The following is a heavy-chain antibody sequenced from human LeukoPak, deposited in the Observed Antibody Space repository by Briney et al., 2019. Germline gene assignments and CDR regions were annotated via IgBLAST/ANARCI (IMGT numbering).Heavy chain of an antibody. CDR2: INHSGST. Sequence: SETLSLTCAVYGGSFSGYYWSWIRQPPGKGLEWIGEINHSGSTNYNPSLKSRVTISVDTSKDQFSLKLSSVTAADTAVYYCAREPQIVVVPAANWFDPWGQGTLVTVSS. CDR3: AREPQIVVVPAANWFDP. CDR1: GGSFSGYY. J-gene: IGHJ5*02. V-gene: IGHV4-34*01. D-gene: IGHD2-2*01.